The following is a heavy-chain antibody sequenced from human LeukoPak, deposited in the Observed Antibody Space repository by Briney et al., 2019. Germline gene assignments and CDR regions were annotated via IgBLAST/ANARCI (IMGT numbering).Heavy chain of an antibody. J-gene: IGHJ4*02. CDR2: INPSGGST. CDR1: GYTFTSYY. Sequence: GASVKVSCKASGYTFTSYYMRWVRQAPGQGLEWMGIINPSGGSTSYAQKFQGRVTMSRDTSTSTVYMELSSLRSEDTAVYYCARVEGNGYNLDYWGQGTLVTVSS. D-gene: IGHD5-24*01. V-gene: IGHV1-46*01. CDR3: ARVEGNGYNLDY.